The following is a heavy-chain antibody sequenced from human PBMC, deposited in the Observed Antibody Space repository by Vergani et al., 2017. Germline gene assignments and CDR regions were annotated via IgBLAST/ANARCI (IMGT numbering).Heavy chain of an antibody. CDR2: ISYDGSEK. CDR1: GFTFSSFG. V-gene: IGHV3-30*18. J-gene: IGHJ4*02. Sequence: QLVESGGGVVQPGRSLRLSCAASGFTFSSFGIHWVRQAPGRGLEWVAAISYDGSEKFYADSVKGRFTISRDNSKNTVDLQLSSLRPEDTAVYFCAKTWDTVVALPPWDSWGLGALVTVSS. CDR3: AKTWDTVVALPPWDS. D-gene: IGHD4-23*01.